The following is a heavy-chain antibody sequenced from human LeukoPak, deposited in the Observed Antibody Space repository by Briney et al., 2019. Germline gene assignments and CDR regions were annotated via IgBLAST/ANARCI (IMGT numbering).Heavy chain of an antibody. J-gene: IGHJ4*02. CDR1: GFTFSSYA. V-gene: IGHV3-23*01. D-gene: IGHD3-10*01. CDR2: ISGSGGST. CDR3: AKKRGWFGESDFDY. Sequence: PGGFLRLSCAASGFTFSSYAMSWVRQAPGKGLEWVSAISGSGGSTYYADSVKGRFTISRDNSKNTLYLQMNSLRAEDTAVYYCAKKRGWFGESDFDYWGQGTLVTVSS.